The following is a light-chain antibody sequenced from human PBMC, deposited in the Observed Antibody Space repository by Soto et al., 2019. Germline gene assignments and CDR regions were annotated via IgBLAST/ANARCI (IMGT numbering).Light chain of an antibody. J-gene: IGLJ1*01. CDR2: DVT. Sequence: QSALTQPRSVSGSPGQSVTISCTGTSSDVGGYNYVSWYQQHPGKAPKLMIYDVTKRPSGVPDRFSGSKSGNTASLSISGHQTEDEGDYHCCLYTGASTIEVFGTGTKLTVL. CDR3: CLYTGASTIEV. V-gene: IGLV2-11*01. CDR1: SSDVGGYNY.